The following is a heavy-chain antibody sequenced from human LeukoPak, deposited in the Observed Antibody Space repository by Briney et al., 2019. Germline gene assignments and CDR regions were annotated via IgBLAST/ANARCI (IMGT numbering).Heavy chain of an antibody. CDR1: GFTVNNNG. Sequence: GGSLRLSCAASGFTVNNNGLSWFRQAPGKGLEWVSDISGTGGSTYYADSVKGRFTISRDNAKNSLYLQMNSLRAEDTAVYYCARDAYYCTNGVCYTWDYWGQGTLVTVSS. V-gene: IGHV3-23*01. D-gene: IGHD2-8*01. CDR3: ARDAYYCTNGVCYTWDY. J-gene: IGHJ4*02. CDR2: ISGTGGST.